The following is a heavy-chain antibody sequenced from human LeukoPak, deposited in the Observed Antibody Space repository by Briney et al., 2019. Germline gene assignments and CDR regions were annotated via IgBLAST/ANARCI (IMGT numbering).Heavy chain of an antibody. V-gene: IGHV3-30-3*01. Sequence: PGRSLRLSCAASGFTFSDYAMHWVRQAPGKGLEWVAVISKDGSDKYYPGSVRGRFTISRDNSKNTIYLQMDSLRAEDTAIYYCARDYWWNYDYWGQGILVTVSS. J-gene: IGHJ4*02. CDR1: GFTFSDYA. CDR2: ISKDGSDK. D-gene: IGHD1-7*01. CDR3: ARDYWWNYDY.